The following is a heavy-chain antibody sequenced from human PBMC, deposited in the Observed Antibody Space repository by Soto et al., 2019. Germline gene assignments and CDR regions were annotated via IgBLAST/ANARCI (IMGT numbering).Heavy chain of an antibody. CDR3: ARDRDYGDYEY. D-gene: IGHD4-17*01. Sequence: QVQLQESGPGLVKPSETLSLTCNVSGGSMRSYYWTWIRQSPGKGLEWLGCISDTGSTNYNPSLKSRVTISVDASNNPFSLRLNSVTAADTAVYFCARDRDYGDYEYWGQGTLVTVSS. V-gene: IGHV4-59*01. CDR1: GGSMRSYY. CDR2: ISDTGST. J-gene: IGHJ4*02.